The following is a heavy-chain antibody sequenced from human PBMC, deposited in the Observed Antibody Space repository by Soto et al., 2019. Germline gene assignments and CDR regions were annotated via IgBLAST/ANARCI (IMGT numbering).Heavy chain of an antibody. CDR2: ISSGSSDT. Sequence: GGSLRLSCEASGFTFSSVSMNWVRQVPGKGLEWVAAISSGSSDTWYADSVKGRFIISRDNSQNSLFLQMNTLRPEDTAMYYCTRVAYWGPGTQVTVS. J-gene: IGHJ4*02. CDR3: TRVAY. V-gene: IGHV3-21*01. CDR1: GFTFSSVS.